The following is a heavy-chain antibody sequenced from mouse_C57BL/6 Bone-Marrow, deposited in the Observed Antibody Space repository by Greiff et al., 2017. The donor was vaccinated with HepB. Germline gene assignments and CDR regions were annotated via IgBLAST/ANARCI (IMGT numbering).Heavy chain of an antibody. CDR3: TREGYTRDYYAMDY. CDR1: GFTFSSYA. D-gene: IGHD3-1*01. V-gene: IGHV5-9-1*02. CDR2: ISSGGDYI. Sequence: EVQLVESGEGLVKPGGSLKLSCAASGFTFSSYAMSWVRQTPEKRLEWVAYISSGGDYIYYADTVKGRFTISRDNARNTLYLQMSSLKSEDTAMCYCTREGYTRDYYAMDYWGQGTSVTVSS. J-gene: IGHJ4*01.